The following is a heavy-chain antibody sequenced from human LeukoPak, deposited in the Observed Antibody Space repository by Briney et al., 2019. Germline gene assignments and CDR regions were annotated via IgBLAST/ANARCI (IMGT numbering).Heavy chain of an antibody. CDR1: GGSISSGDYY. Sequence: SQTLSLTCTVSGGSISSGDYYWSWIRLPPGKGLEWIGYIYYSGSTYYNPSLKSRVTISVDTSKNQFSLKLSSVTAADTAVYYCASGVLWFGELLSQFDYWGQGTLVTVSS. J-gene: IGHJ4*02. CDR2: IYYSGST. CDR3: ASGVLWFGELLSQFDY. V-gene: IGHV4-30-4*01. D-gene: IGHD3-10*01.